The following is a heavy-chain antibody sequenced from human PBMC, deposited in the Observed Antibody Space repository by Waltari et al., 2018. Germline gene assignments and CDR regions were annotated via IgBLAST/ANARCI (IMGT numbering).Heavy chain of an antibody. CDR1: GYTFTGYY. V-gene: IGHV1-2*06. Sequence: QVQLVQSGAEVKKPGASVKVSCKASGYTFTGYYMHWVRQAPGQGLEWMGRINPNSGGTNYAQKFQGRVTMNRETSISTAYMELSRLRSDDTAVYYCARGHCGGDGSNHAFDIWGQGTMVTVSS. J-gene: IGHJ3*02. D-gene: IGHD2-21*01. CDR2: INPNSGGT. CDR3: ARGHCGGDGSNHAFDI.